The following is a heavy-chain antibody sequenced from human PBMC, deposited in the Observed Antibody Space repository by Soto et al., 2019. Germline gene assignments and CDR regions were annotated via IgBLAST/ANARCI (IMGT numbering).Heavy chain of an antibody. CDR1: GGSISSYY. V-gene: IGHV4-59*08. CDR2: IYYSGST. D-gene: IGHD3-9*01. CDR3: ARHGEDYDILTGYYYRPKYFDY. Sequence: SETLSLTCTVSGGSISSYYWSWIRQPPGKGLEWIGYIYYSGSTNYNPSLKSRVTISVDTSKNQFSLKLSSVTAADTAVYYCARHGEDYDILTGYYYRPKYFDYWGQGTLVTVSS. J-gene: IGHJ4*02.